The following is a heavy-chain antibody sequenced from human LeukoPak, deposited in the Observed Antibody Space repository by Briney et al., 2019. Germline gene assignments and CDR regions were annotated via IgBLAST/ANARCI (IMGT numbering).Heavy chain of an antibody. V-gene: IGHV4-39*01. CDR3: ASVFYSSGLDGFDY. D-gene: IGHD6-19*01. J-gene: IGHJ4*02. Sequence: SETLSLTCTVSGASISSSRYYWGWIRQPPGKGLEYIGTIYYSGSTYYNPSLKSRVTLSVDTSKNQFSLKLSSVTAADTAVYYCASVFYSSGLDGFDYWGQGTLVTVSS. CDR1: GASISSSRYY. CDR2: IYYSGST.